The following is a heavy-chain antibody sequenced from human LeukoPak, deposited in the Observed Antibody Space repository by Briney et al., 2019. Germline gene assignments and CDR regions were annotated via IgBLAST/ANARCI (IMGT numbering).Heavy chain of an antibody. CDR2: MNPNSGNT. CDR3: ARSNRIAAAGIGY. V-gene: IGHV1-8*01. CDR1: GHTFTSYD. Sequence: ASVKVSCKASGHTFTSYDINWVRQATGQGLEWMGWMNPNSGNTGYAQKFQGRVTMTRNTSISTAYMELSSLRSEDTAVYYCARSNRIAAAGIGYWGQGTLVTVSS. D-gene: IGHD6-13*01. J-gene: IGHJ4*02.